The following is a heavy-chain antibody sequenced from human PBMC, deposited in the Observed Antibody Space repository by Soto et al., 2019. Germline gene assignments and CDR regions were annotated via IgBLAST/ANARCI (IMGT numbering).Heavy chain of an antibody. CDR2: ISAYNGNT. Sequence: ASVKVSCKASGYTFTSYGISWVRQAPGQGLEWMGWISAYNGNTNYAQKLKGRVTMTTDTATSTAYMQMSSLRADDTAVYYCATNYYYSGSYRYYFHYWGQGTLVTVSS. D-gene: IGHD3-10*01. CDR1: GYTFTSYG. CDR3: ATNYYYSGSYRYYFHY. J-gene: IGHJ4*02. V-gene: IGHV1-18*01.